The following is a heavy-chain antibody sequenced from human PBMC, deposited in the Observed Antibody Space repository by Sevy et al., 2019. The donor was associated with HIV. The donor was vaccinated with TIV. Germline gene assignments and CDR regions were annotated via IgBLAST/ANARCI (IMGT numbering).Heavy chain of an antibody. CDR3: ARADSSGWWGFDY. V-gene: IGHV3-30-3*01. CDR1: GFTFSSYA. D-gene: IGHD6-19*01. CDR2: ISYDGSNK. Sequence: GGSLRLSCAAYGFTFSSYAMHWVRQAPGKGLEWVAVISYDGSNKYYADSVKGRLTISRDNSKNTLYLQMNSLRAEDTAVYYCARADSSGWWGFDYWGQGTLVTVSS. J-gene: IGHJ4*02.